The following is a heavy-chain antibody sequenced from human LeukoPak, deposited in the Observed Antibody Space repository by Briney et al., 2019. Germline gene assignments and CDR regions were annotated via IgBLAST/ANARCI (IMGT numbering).Heavy chain of an antibody. J-gene: IGHJ2*01. Sequence: SETLSLTCTVSGGSISSYYWSWIRQPAGKGLEWIGRIYTSGSTNYNPSLKSRVTMSVDTSKNQFSLKLSSVTAADTAVYYCASFIAAAGIGYFDLWDRGTLVTVSS. CDR1: GGSISSYY. CDR3: ASFIAAAGIGYFDL. CDR2: IYTSGST. V-gene: IGHV4-4*07. D-gene: IGHD6-13*01.